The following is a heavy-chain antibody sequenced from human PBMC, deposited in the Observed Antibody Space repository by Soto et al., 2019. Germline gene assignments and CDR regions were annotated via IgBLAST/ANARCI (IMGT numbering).Heavy chain of an antibody. Sequence: EVQLLESGGGLVQPGGSLRLSCAASGFTFSSYAMRWVRQAPVKGLEWVSAISGSGGSTYYADSVKGRFTISRDNSKNTLYLQMNSLRAEDTAVYYWARRGRGRYYDYWGQGTLVTVSS. CDR1: GFTFSSYA. J-gene: IGHJ4*02. V-gene: IGHV3-23*01. D-gene: IGHD1-26*01. CDR2: ISGSGGST. CDR3: ARRGRGRYYDY.